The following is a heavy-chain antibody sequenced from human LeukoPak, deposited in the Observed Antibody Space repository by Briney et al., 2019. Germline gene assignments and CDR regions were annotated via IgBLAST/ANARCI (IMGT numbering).Heavy chain of an antibody. D-gene: IGHD3-22*01. Sequence: GGSLRLSCAASGFTFSSYGMPWVRQAPDKGLEWVAVISYDGSNKYYADSVKGRFTISRDNSKNTLYLQMNSLRAEDTAVYYCAKCFSSGFDYWGQGTLVTVSS. CDR2: ISYDGSNK. V-gene: IGHV3-30*18. CDR1: GFTFSSYG. CDR3: AKCFSSGFDY. J-gene: IGHJ4*02.